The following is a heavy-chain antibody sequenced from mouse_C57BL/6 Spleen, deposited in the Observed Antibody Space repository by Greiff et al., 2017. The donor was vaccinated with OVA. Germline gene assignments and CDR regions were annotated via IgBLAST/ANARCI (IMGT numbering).Heavy chain of an antibody. V-gene: IGHV1-69*01. CDR3: ARFGTVVAKGFAY. CDR1: GYTFTSYW. CDR2: IDPSDSYT. J-gene: IGHJ3*01. Sequence: QVQLQQPGAELVMPGASVKLSCKASGYTFTSYWMHWVKQRPGQGLEWIGEIDPSDSYTNYNQKFKGKSTLTVDKSSSTAYMQLSSLTSEDSAVYYCARFGTVVAKGFAYWGQGTLVTVSA. D-gene: IGHD1-1*01.